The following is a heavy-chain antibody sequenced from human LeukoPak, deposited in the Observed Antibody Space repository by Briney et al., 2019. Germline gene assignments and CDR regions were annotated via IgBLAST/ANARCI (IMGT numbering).Heavy chain of an antibody. V-gene: IGHV1-2*02. CDR3: ARGSYYYDSSGSP. CDR2: INPNSGGT. Sequence: ASVKVSCKASGYTFTDYYMHWVRQAPGQGLEWMGWINPNSGGTNYAQKFQGRVTMTRDTSISTAYMELSRLRSDDPAVYYCARGSYYYDSSGSPWGQGTLVTVSS. CDR1: GYTFTDYY. J-gene: IGHJ5*02. D-gene: IGHD3-22*01.